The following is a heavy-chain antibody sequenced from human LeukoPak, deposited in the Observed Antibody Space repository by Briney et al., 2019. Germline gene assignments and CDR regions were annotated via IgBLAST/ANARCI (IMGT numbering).Heavy chain of an antibody. CDR2: IYYSGST. CDR3: ARDTYYYDSSGYGDDAFDT. D-gene: IGHD3-22*01. J-gene: IGHJ3*02. CDR1: GGSISSYY. Sequence: SETLSLTCTVSGGSISSYYWSWIRQPPGKGLEWIGYIYYSGSTNYNPSLKSRVTISVDTSKNQFSLKLSSVTAADTAVYYCARDTYYYDSSGYGDDAFDTWGQGTMVTVSS. V-gene: IGHV4-59*01.